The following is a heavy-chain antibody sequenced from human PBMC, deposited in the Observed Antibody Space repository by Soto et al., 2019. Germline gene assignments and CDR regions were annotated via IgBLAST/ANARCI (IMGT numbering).Heavy chain of an antibody. D-gene: IGHD2-8*01. CDR2: ISSSSSYI. J-gene: IGHJ6*02. Sequence: GGSLRLSCAASGFTFSSYSMNWVRQAPGKGLEWVSSISSSSSYIYYADSVKGRFTISRDNAKNSLYLQMNSLRAEDTAVYYCARDPTDIVLMVYAETYGMDVWGQGTTVTVSS. CDR3: ARDPTDIVLMVYAETYGMDV. V-gene: IGHV3-21*01. CDR1: GFTFSSYS.